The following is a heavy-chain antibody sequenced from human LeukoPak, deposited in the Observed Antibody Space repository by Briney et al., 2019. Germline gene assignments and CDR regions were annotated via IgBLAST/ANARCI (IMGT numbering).Heavy chain of an antibody. CDR3: ARSSWFGGRSEWRWFDP. CDR1: GYTFSSYG. Sequence: GASVKVSCKASGYTFSSYGISWVRQAPGQGLEWMGGISGYTGNTNYAQNLQGRATMTTDTSTSTAYMELRSLRSDDTALYYCARSSWFGGRSEWRWFDPWGQGTLVTVSS. CDR2: ISGYTGNT. D-gene: IGHD3-10*01. J-gene: IGHJ5*02. V-gene: IGHV1-18*01.